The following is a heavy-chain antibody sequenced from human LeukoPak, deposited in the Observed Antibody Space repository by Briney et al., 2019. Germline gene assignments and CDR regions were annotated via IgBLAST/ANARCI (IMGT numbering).Heavy chain of an antibody. V-gene: IGHV4-34*01. CDR1: GGSFSGYY. J-gene: IGHJ5*02. Sequence: LSETLSLTCAVYGGSFSGYYWSWIRQPPGKGLEWIGEINHSGSTNYNPSLKSRVTISVDTSKNQFSLKLSSVTAADTAVYYCARGRRFHYYYGSGSYRQYNWFDPWGQGTLVTVSS. D-gene: IGHD3-10*01. CDR2: INHSGST. CDR3: ARGRRFHYYYGSGSYRQYNWFDP.